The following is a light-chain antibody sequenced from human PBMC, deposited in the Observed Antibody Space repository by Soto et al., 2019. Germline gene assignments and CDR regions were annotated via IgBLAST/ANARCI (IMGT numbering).Light chain of an antibody. CDR2: EGS. CDR3: CSYAGSSTFYV. J-gene: IGLJ1*01. Sequence: QSALTQPASVSGSPGQSITISCTGTSSDVGSYNLVSWYQQHPGKAPKLMIYEGSKRPSGASNRFSGSKSGNTASLTISGLQAEEEADYYCCSYAGSSTFYVFGTGTKVTVL. V-gene: IGLV2-23*01. CDR1: SSDVGSYNL.